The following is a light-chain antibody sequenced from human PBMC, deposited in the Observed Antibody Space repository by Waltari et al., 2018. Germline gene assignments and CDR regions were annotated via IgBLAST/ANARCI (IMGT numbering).Light chain of an antibody. V-gene: IGLV2-14*01. CDR2: DVS. Sequence: QYALTQPASVSGSPGQSITISCTGTRRDVGCYNSVSCYQQPPGKAPNSIIYDVSERPSGVSDRFSGSKSGNTASLTISGLQAEDEADYYCNSYAGSSSWVFGGGTKLTVL. CDR3: NSYAGSSSWV. J-gene: IGLJ3*02. CDR1: RRDVGCYNS.